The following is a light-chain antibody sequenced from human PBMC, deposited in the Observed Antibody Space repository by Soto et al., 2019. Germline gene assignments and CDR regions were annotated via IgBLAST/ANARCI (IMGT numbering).Light chain of an antibody. V-gene: IGKV1-5*03. Sequence: DIQMTQSPCTLSASVGDRVAITCRASQSISTWLAWYQQKSGKAPKLLIYKASTLESGVPSRFSGSGSGTEFTLTISSLQPDDFASYYCQQYNSFSRTIGQGTKLEIK. CDR1: QSISTW. CDR3: QQYNSFSRT. CDR2: KAS. J-gene: IGKJ2*01.